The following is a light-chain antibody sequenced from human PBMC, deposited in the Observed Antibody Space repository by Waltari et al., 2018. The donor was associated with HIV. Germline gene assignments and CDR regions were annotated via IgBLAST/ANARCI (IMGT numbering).Light chain of an antibody. CDR2: KAS. CDR1: QDINMW. Sequence: DIQMTKSPSIVSASVGDRVTITCRDGQDINMWLAWYQQKPGKAPKVLMYKASILVDGVPSRFSGSGSVTEFTLTITGLQPDDFATYYCHYYGTPFHPFGQGTKV. CDR3: HYYGTPFHP. J-gene: IGKJ1*01. V-gene: IGKV1-5*03.